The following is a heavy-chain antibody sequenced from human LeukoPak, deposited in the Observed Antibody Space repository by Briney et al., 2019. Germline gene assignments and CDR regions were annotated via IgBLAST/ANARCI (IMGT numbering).Heavy chain of an antibody. V-gene: IGHV3-21*01. CDR1: EFTFSSYN. CDR3: AREPFWSGYYSNLHFDY. Sequence: PGGSLRLSCAASEFTFSSYNMNWVRQAPGKGLEWVSSISSSSKYIYYADSVKGRFTISRDNAKNSLYLQTNSLRAEDTAVYYCAREPFWSGYYSNLHFDYWGQGTLVTVSS. J-gene: IGHJ4*02. CDR2: ISSSSKYI. D-gene: IGHD3-3*01.